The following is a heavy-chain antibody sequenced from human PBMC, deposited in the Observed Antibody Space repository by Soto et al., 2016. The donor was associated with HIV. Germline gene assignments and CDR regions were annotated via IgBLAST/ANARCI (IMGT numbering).Heavy chain of an antibody. CDR3: ATTTATTTPAHFDH. D-gene: IGHD1-26*01. Sequence: QVQLQESGPGLVKPSETLSLTCGVSNGSITSYYWTWIRQPPGKGLEWIAYIYYNGSTMYNPSLKSRVTMSVNKSKKQFSLKLTSVTAADTAIYHCATTTATTTPAHFDHWGQGTLVT. CDR2: IYYNGST. CDR1: NGSITSYY. V-gene: IGHV4-59*13. J-gene: IGHJ4*02.